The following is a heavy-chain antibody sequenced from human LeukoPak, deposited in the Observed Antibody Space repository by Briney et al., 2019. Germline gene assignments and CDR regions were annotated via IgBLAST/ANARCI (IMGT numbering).Heavy chain of an antibody. CDR1: GFTFSHAW. CDR3: AKDQGRGYSSGWWFDY. Sequence: GGSLRLSCAASGFTFSHAWMSWVRQAPGKGLEWVAVISYDGSNKYYADSVKGRFTIYNSKNTLYLQMNSLRAEDTAVYYCAKDQGRGYSSGWWFDYWGQGTLVTVSS. D-gene: IGHD6-19*01. J-gene: IGHJ4*02. V-gene: IGHV3-30*18. CDR2: ISYDGSNK.